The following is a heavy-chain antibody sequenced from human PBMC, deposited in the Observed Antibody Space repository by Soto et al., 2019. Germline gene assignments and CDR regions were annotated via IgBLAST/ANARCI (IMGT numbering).Heavy chain of an antibody. CDR2: ISAYNGNT. CDR1: GYTFTSYG. CDR3: ARDYDFWSGYKTPHDV. Sequence: QVQLVQSGAEVKKPGASVKVSCKASGYTFTSYGISWVRQAPGQGLEWMGWISAYNGNTNYAQKLQGRVTMTTDTPTSTDYMELRSPRSDDTAVYYCARDYDFWSGYKTPHDVWGQGTTVTVSS. D-gene: IGHD3-3*01. J-gene: IGHJ6*02. V-gene: IGHV1-18*01.